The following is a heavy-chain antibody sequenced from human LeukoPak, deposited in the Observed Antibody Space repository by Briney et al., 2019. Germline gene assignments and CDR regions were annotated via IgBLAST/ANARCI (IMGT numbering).Heavy chain of an antibody. CDR3: ARGRASYYCGGRPFDY. D-gene: IGHD3-10*01. CDR2: MNPNSGDT. J-gene: IGHJ4*02. CDR1: GYTFSAYY. V-gene: IGHV1-2*02. Sequence: ASVKVSCKASGYTFSAYYMHWVRQAPGQGLEWMGWMNPNSGDTKYAQRFQGRVTMTRDTSISSAYMELSSLRSDETAVYYCARGRASYYCGGRPFDYWGQGSLVTVSS.